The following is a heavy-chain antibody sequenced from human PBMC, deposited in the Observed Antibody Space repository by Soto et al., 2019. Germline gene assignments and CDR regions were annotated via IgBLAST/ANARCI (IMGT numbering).Heavy chain of an antibody. J-gene: IGHJ5*02. CDR3: ARETDNWNYYRSRWFDP. CDR2: INPNSGGT. Sequence: ASVKVSCKASGYIFTDYYMHWVRQAPGQELGWMGRINPNSGGTNYAQKFQGRVTMTTDTSTSTAYMELRSLRSDDTAVYYCARETDNWNYYRSRWFDPWGQGTLVTVSS. D-gene: IGHD1-7*01. V-gene: IGHV1-2*06. CDR1: GYIFTDYY.